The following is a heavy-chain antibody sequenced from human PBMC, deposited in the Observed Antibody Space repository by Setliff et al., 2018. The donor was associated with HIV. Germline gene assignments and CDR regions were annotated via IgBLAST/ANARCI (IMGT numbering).Heavy chain of an antibody. Sequence: SETLSLTCTVSGGSISNSHWSWIRQPPGKGLEWIGYVYDSGTTQYNPSLEIRVTISLHTSKNHFSLKLNSVTAADTAVYYCARPYDSLYGWGQGVLVTVSS. D-gene: IGHD3-22*01. CDR3: ARPYDSLYG. J-gene: IGHJ4*02. V-gene: IGHV4-59*01. CDR1: GGSISNSH. CDR2: VYDSGTT.